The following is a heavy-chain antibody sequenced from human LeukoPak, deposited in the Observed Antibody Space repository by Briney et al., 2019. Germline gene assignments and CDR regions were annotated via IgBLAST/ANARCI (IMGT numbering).Heavy chain of an antibody. Sequence: GGSLRLSCSASGFTFSTYAMSWVRQAPGKGLEWVSAISGSSSSTYFADSVKGRFTISRDNSKNTLYLQMNSLRAEGTAVYYCAKCEGIFGLVYYYYYMDVWGKGTTVTVSS. CDR2: ISGSSSST. CDR1: GFTFSTYA. J-gene: IGHJ6*03. D-gene: IGHD3/OR15-3a*01. V-gene: IGHV3-23*01. CDR3: AKCEGIFGLVYYYYYMDV.